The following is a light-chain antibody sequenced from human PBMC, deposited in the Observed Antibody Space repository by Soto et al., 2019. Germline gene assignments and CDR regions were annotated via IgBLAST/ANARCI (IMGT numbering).Light chain of an antibody. CDR1: QTVNSDY. Sequence: EMVLTQSPGPLTLSPGETATLSCRASQTVNSDYLAWFQQRPGQAPRLLIFATSRRATDIPDRFSGSGSGTDFTLAIRRLEPEDFAVYYCHQFGYSTRTFGQGTKVE. J-gene: IGKJ1*01. CDR3: HQFGYSTRT. CDR2: ATS. V-gene: IGKV3-20*01.